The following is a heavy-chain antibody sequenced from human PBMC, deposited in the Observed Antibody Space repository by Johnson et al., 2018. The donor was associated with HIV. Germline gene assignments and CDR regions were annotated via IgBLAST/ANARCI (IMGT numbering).Heavy chain of an antibody. J-gene: IGHJ3*02. V-gene: IGHV3-33*03. D-gene: IGHD3-22*01. CDR1: GFTFSRYW. CDR3: AKGDYFDTRAAFDI. Sequence: QVQLVESGGGLVQPGGSLRLSCAASGFTFSRYWMHWVRQAPGKGLEWVAVIWYDGRNKYYADSVKGRITISRDNSKNTLYLQMNSLRAEDTAVYYCAKGDYFDTRAAFDIWGQGTVVIVSS. CDR2: IWYDGRNK.